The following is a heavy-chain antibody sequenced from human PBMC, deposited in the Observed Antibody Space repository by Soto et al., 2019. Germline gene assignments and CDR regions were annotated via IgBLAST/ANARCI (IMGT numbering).Heavy chain of an antibody. CDR3: TTDRFV. CDR2: IKSKTNGGTT. CDR1: GSLDNAW. V-gene: IGHV3-15*01. Sequence: GGFLRLSCAASGSLDNAWTSWVRQAPGKGLEWVGRIKSKTNGGTTDYVAPVKGRFTISRDDSKNMLFLQMNSLRVEDTAVYYCTTDRFVWGQGILVTVSS. J-gene: IGHJ4*02. D-gene: IGHD3-10*01.